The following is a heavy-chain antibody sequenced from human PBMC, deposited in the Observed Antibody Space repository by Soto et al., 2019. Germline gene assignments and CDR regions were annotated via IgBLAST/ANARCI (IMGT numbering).Heavy chain of an antibody. CDR1: GYTFTDFV. V-gene: IGHV1-3*01. J-gene: IGHJ4*02. CDR3: ARDYPYCTGGSCLGY. CDR2: INAGNGNT. Sequence: QVQLVQSGAEVKKPGASVKVSCKASGYTFTDFVIHWVRQAPGQRLEWKGWINAGNGNTKYSQKFQGRVIFNRDTSASTAYLELSSLTSEDTAVYYCARDYPYCTGGSCLGYWGQGTLVIVSS. D-gene: IGHD2-15*01.